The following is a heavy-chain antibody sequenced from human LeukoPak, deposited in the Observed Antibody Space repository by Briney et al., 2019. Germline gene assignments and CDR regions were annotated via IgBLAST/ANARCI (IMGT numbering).Heavy chain of an antibody. CDR3: SRHGGPSVADSFDY. J-gene: IGHJ4*02. CDR2: IYYSGST. D-gene: IGHD6-19*01. Sequence: KPSETLSLTCTFSGGSISRSAYYRGWIRQPPGKGLEWIGSIYYSGSTYYNPSLKSRVTISVDTSKNQFSLKLSSVTAADTAVYYCSRHGGPSVADSFDYWGQGTLVTVSS. CDR1: GGSISRSAYY. V-gene: IGHV4-39*01.